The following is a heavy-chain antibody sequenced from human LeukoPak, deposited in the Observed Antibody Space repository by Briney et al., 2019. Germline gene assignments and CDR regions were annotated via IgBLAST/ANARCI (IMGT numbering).Heavy chain of an antibody. CDR3: AKNFYGSGSYLEWRFDY. V-gene: IGHV3-30*02. J-gene: IGHJ4*02. CDR1: GFTFSSYE. D-gene: IGHD3-10*01. Sequence: PGGSLRLSCAASGFTFSSYEMNWVRQASGKGLEWVALIRYDGSNKYYADSVKGRFTISRDNSKNTLYVQMNSLRAEDTAVYYCAKNFYGSGSYLEWRFDYWGQGTLVTVSS. CDR2: IRYDGSNK.